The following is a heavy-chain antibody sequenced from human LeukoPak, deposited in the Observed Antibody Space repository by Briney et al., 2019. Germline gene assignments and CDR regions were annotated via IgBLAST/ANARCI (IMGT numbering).Heavy chain of an antibody. V-gene: IGHV3-23*01. CDR2: VSGSGVST. D-gene: IGHD2-15*01. Sequence: GGSLRLSCAASGFTFSSYAMSWVRQGPGKGLERVSAVSGSGVSTYYADSVRGRFTISRDNSKNTLYLQMNSLRAEDTAVYYCAKAPLGYCSGGSCYYFDYWGQGTLVTVSS. CDR3: AKAPLGYCSGGSCYYFDY. CDR1: GFTFSSYA. J-gene: IGHJ4*02.